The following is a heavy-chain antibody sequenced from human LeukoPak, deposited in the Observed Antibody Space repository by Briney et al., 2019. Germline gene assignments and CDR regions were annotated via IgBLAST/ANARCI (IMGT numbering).Heavy chain of an antibody. V-gene: IGHV4-59*01. CDR1: GGSISSDY. CDR2: IYHSGTT. CDR3: AQKAPYSPAYSQD. J-gene: IGHJ1*01. D-gene: IGHD2-21*01. Sequence: PTETLSLTCTVSGGSISSDYWSWVRQPPGKGLEWIGYIYHSGTTNYNPSLKSRVTISVDTSKNQFSLKLTSVTAADTAVYYCAQKAPYSPAYSQDWGQGTLVTVSS.